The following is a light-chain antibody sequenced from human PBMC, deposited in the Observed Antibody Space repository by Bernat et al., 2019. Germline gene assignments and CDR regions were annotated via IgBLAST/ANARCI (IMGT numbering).Light chain of an antibody. CDR2: AAS. Sequence: DIQMTQSPSSLSASVGDKVTITCRSSQTISNYLNWYRQQPGKAPNLLISAASSLQSDVPSRFSGSGSGTEFTLTISSLHPEDFAIYYCQQTCTTPLAFGGVTKVEI. V-gene: IGKV1-39*01. CDR1: QTISNY. J-gene: IGKJ4*01. CDR3: QQTCTTPLA.